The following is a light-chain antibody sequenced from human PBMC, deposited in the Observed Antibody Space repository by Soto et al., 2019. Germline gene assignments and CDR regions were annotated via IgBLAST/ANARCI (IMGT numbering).Light chain of an antibody. CDR1: QSISSY. V-gene: IGKV1-39*01. Sequence: DIQMTQSPSSLSASVGDRVTITCRASQSISSYLNWYQQKPGKAPKLLIYAASSLQSGVPSRFSGSGSGTDFTLTISSLQPDDFATYYFQQSYSTPPKFGQGTQVEIK. CDR3: QQSYSTPPK. J-gene: IGKJ1*01. CDR2: AAS.